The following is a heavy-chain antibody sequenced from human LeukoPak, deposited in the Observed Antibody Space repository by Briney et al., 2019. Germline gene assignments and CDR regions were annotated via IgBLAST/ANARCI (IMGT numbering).Heavy chain of an antibody. V-gene: IGHV4-39*02. CDR3: ARDRGGWELAYWFDP. D-gene: IGHD1-26*01. CDR1: GGSISSSSYY. CDR2: IYYSGST. Sequence: SETLSLTCTVSGGSISSSSYYWGWIRQPPGKGLEWIGSIYYSGSTYYNPSLKSRVTISVDTSKNQFSLKLSSVTAADTAVYYCARDRGGWELAYWFDPWGQGTLVTVSS. J-gene: IGHJ5*02.